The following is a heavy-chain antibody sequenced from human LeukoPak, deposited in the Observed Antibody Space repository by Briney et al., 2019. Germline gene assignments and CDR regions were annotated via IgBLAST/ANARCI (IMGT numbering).Heavy chain of an antibody. D-gene: IGHD3-22*01. CDR3: ARTDDSSGYFTYYFDY. J-gene: IGHJ4*02. Sequence: SETLSLTCTVSGGSISSGSYYWSWIRQPAGKGLEWIGRIYTSGSTNYNPSLKSRVTISVDTSKNQFSLKLSSVTAADTAVYYCARTDDSSGYFTYYFDYWGQGTLVTVSS. CDR2: IYTSGST. V-gene: IGHV4-61*02. CDR1: GGSISSGSYY.